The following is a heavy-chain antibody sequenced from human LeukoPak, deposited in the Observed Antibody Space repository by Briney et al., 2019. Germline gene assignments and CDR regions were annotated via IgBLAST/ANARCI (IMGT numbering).Heavy chain of an antibody. CDR3: ARLLYVGKDD. D-gene: IGHD3-16*01. CDR1: GHSISNSYY. CDR2: IHQNGGT. Sequence: SETLSLTCAVSGHSISNSYYWGWIRQPPGKGLEWIGNIHQNGGTYYNPSLKSRVTISKDTSKNQFFLKLTSVTAADTAVYYCARLLYVGKDDWGQGTLVTVSS. V-gene: IGHV4-38-2*01. J-gene: IGHJ4*02.